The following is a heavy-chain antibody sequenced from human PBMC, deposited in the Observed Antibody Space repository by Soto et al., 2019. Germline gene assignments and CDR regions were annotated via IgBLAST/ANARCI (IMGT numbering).Heavy chain of an antibody. CDR3: ARDGSMVRGVIITDDYYGMDV. V-gene: IGHV3-7*05. Sequence: GGSLRLSCAASGFTFSSYWMSWVRQAPGKGLEWVANIKQDGSEKYYVDSVKGRFTISRDNAKNSLYLQMNSLRAEDTAVYYCARDGSMVRGVIITDDYYGMDVWGQGTTVTVSS. J-gene: IGHJ6*02. CDR2: IKQDGSEK. D-gene: IGHD3-10*01. CDR1: GFTFSSYW.